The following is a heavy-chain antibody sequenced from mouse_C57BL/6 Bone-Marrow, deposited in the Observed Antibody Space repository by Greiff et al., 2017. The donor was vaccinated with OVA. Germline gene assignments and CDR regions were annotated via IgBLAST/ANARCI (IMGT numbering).Heavy chain of an antibody. CDR2: IDPENGDT. CDR3: TTYRY. J-gene: IGHJ2*01. V-gene: IGHV14-4*01. Sequence: VTLKESGAELVRPGASVKLSCTASGFNIKDDYMHWVKERPEQGLEWIGWIDPENGDTEYASKFQGKATITADTSSKTVYLHLSSLTSEDTAVYYYTTYRYWGQGTTLTVSS. CDR1: GFNIKDDY.